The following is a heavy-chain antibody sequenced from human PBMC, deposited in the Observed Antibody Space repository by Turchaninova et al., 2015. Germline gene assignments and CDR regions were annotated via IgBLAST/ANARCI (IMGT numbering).Heavy chain of an antibody. CDR3: AHVVGENWGREVYFDY. Sequence: QITLKESGPTLVKPTQTLTLTCTFSGFSLSNSGVGVGWIRKPPGKALEWLIAIYWEDDKRYSPSLKSRLTITKDTSKHQVVLTMTNMDPVDTATYYCAHVVGENWGREVYFDYWGQGTLVTVSS. CDR1: GFSLSNSGVG. J-gene: IGHJ4*02. D-gene: IGHD2-15*01. CDR2: IYWEDDK. V-gene: IGHV2-5*02.